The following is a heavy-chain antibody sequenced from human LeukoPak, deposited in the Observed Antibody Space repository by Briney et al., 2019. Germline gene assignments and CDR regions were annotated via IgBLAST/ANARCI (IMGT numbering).Heavy chain of an antibody. CDR3: AREAYYDSIENGFDP. CDR1: GFTFSSYW. CDR2: IKQDGSEK. D-gene: IGHD3-22*01. Sequence: GGSPRLSCAASGFTFSSYWMSWVRQAPGKGLEWVANIKQDGSEKYYVDSVKGRFTISRDNAKNSLYLQMNSLRAEDTAVYYCAREAYYDSIENGFDPWGQGTLVTVSS. V-gene: IGHV3-7*03. J-gene: IGHJ5*02.